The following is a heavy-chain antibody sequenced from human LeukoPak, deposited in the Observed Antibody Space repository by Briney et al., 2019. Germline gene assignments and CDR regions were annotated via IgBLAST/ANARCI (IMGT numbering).Heavy chain of an antibody. CDR1: RFTFSTYA. CDR2: ISGSGDTT. Sequence: GGSLRLSCTASRFTFSTYAMSWVRQVPGKGLEWVSSISGSGDTTYYTGSVKGRFTISRDNSKNALYLQMSSLGAEDTAVYYCAKSQRNDQQVVQRIDYWGQGTLVTVSS. J-gene: IGHJ4*02. D-gene: IGHD2-2*01. V-gene: IGHV3-23*01. CDR3: AKSQRNDQQVVQRIDY.